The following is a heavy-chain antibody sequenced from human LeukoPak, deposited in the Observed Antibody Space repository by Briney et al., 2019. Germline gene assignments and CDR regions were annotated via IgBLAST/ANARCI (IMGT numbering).Heavy chain of an antibody. V-gene: IGHV3-48*04. CDR1: GFTFSSYA. CDR3: ARDGSTTRSGWYRQKWYWYFDL. D-gene: IGHD6-19*01. CDR2: ISSSGSTI. J-gene: IGHJ2*01. Sequence: GGSLRLSCAASGFTFSSYAMSWVRQAPGKGLEWVSYISSSGSTIYYADSVKGRFTISRDNAKNSLYLQMNSLRAEDTAVYYCARDGSTTRSGWYRQKWYWYFDLWGRGTLVTVSS.